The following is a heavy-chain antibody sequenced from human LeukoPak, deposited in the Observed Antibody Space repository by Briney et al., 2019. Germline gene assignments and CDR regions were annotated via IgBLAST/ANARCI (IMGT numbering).Heavy chain of an antibody. D-gene: IGHD6-13*01. CDR3: ARGLPYSSSWSYFDY. Sequence: SETLSLTCTVSGGSISSYYWSWIRQPPGKGLEWIGYIYYSGSTNYNPSLKSRVTISVDTSKNQFSLKLSSVTAADTAVYYCARGLPYSSSWSYFDYWGQGTLVTVSS. CDR1: GGSISSYY. V-gene: IGHV4-59*01. J-gene: IGHJ4*02. CDR2: IYYSGST.